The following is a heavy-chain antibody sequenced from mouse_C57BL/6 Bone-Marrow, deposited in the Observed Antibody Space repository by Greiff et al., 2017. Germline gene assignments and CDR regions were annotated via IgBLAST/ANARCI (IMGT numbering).Heavy chain of an antibody. Sequence: VQLQQSGAELVRPGASVKLSCTASGFNIKDDYMHWVKQRPEQGLEWIGWIDPENGDTEYASKFQGKATITTDTSSITATLQLSSLTSEDTAVYYCTTPAWFAYWGQGTLVTVSA. V-gene: IGHV14-4*01. CDR1: GFNIKDDY. J-gene: IGHJ3*01. CDR3: TTPAWFAY. CDR2: IDPENGDT.